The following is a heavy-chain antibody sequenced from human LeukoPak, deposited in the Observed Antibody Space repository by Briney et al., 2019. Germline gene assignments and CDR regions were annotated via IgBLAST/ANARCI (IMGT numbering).Heavy chain of an antibody. Sequence: PSETLSLTCTVSGGSISSSSYYWGWIRQPPGRGLEWIGTIYDSGSAYYNPSLKSRVTISVDTSKNQFSLRLNSVTAADTAVYYCARSRAFNSGAFDPWGQGSLVTVSS. CDR1: GGSISSSSYY. D-gene: IGHD1-26*01. CDR2: IYDSGSA. CDR3: ARSRAFNSGAFDP. V-gene: IGHV4-39*07. J-gene: IGHJ5*02.